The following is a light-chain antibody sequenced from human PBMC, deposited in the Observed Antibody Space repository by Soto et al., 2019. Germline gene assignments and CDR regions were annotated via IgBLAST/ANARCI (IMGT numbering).Light chain of an antibody. CDR1: QSVNSY. CDR3: QQRSHWPLMYT. Sequence: EIVLTQSPATLSLFPGERATLSCRASQSVNSYLAWYQQKPGQAPRLLIYDASNRATGIPARFSGSGSGTDFSLTITSLEPEDFAVYYCQQRSHWPLMYTFGQGTKLEIK. CDR2: DAS. V-gene: IGKV3-11*01. J-gene: IGKJ2*01.